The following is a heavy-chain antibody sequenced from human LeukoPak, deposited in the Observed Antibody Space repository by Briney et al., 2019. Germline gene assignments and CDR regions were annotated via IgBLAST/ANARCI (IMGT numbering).Heavy chain of an antibody. CDR3: ARVGSRTSCFMCGLPL. CDR2: IIPIFGTA. Sequence: SVKVSCKASGGTFSSYAINWVRQAPGQGLEWMGGIIPIFGTANYAQKFQGRVTITADESTSTAYMELSSLRSEDTAVYYCARVGSRTSCFMCGLPLWGQGTTVTVSS. J-gene: IGHJ6*02. V-gene: IGHV1-69*13. CDR1: GGTFSSYA. D-gene: IGHD2-2*01.